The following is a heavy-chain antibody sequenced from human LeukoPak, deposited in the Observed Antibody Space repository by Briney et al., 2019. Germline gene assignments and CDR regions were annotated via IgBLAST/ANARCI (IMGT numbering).Heavy chain of an antibody. CDR2: ISYDGSNK. V-gene: IGHV3-30*18. D-gene: IGHD6-19*01. CDR3: AKDRGEQWLVTSFDY. CDR1: GFTFSSYG. J-gene: IGHJ4*02. Sequence: GGSLRLSCAASGFTFSSYGMHWVRQAPGKGLEWVAVISYDGSNKYYVDSVKGRFTISRDNSKNTLYLQMNSLRPEDTAVYYCAKDRGEQWLVTSFDYWGQGTLVTVSS.